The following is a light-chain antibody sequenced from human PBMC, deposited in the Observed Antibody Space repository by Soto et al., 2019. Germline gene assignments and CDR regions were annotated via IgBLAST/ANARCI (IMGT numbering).Light chain of an antibody. CDR1: QSVSSSY. Sequence: ENVLTQSPGTLSLSPGERATLSCRASQSVSSSYLAWYQQKPGQAPRLLIYGASSRATAIPDRFSASGSGTDFTRTISRLEPEDFAGYYCQQYGHSPPFTFGPGTKVDIK. J-gene: IGKJ3*01. CDR2: GAS. V-gene: IGKV3-20*01. CDR3: QQYGHSPPFT.